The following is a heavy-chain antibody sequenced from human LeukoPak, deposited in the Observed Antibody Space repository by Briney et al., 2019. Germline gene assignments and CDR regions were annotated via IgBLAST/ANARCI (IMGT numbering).Heavy chain of an antibody. V-gene: IGHV3-21*04. CDR2: ISSSSSYI. Sequence: GGSLRLSCAASGFTFSRYTMNWVRQAPGKGLEWVSSISSSSSYIYYADSMKGRFTISRDNAKKSLYLQMNSLRAEDTGVYYCAKDDAWGRFYHWGQGTLVTVSS. CDR1: GFTFSRYT. J-gene: IGHJ1*01. D-gene: IGHD3-16*01. CDR3: AKDDAWGRFYH.